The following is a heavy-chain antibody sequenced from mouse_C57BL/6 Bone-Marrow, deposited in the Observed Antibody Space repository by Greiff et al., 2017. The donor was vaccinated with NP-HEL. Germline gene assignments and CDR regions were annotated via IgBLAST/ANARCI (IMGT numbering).Heavy chain of an antibody. J-gene: IGHJ4*01. V-gene: IGHV3-6*01. D-gene: IGHD2-1*01. Sequence: EVQLQQSGPGLVKPSQSLSLTCSVTGYSITSGYYWNWIRQFPGNKLEWMGYIRYDGSNNYNPSLKNRISITRDTSKNRFFLKLNSVTTEDTATYYCARNYYGKGDYAMDYWGQGTSVTVSS. CDR1: GYSITSGYY. CDR3: ARNYYGKGDYAMDY. CDR2: IRYDGSN.